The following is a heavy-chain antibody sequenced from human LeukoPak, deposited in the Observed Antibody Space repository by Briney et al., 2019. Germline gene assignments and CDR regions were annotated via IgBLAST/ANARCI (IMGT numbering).Heavy chain of an antibody. Sequence: SETLSLTCNVSGVSVSTSHWNWIRQRPGKGLEWIGCLSYTGKTDYNPSLKSRVSISLGSSNNHFSLRLTSVTAADTAVYYCSEGYFEPFDHWGQGILVTVSS. D-gene: IGHD2/OR15-2a*01. V-gene: IGHV4-59*02. J-gene: IGHJ4*02. CDR2: LSYTGKT. CDR3: SEGYFEPFDH. CDR1: GVSVSTSH.